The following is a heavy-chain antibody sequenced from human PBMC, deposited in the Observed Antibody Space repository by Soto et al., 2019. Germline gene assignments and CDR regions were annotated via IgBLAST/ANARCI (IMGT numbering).Heavy chain of an antibody. J-gene: IGHJ1*01. D-gene: IGHD2-15*01. V-gene: IGHV3-74*01. Sequence: EVQLVESGGGLVPPGGSLRLSCVVSEFTFSSSWMHWVRQGPGKGLVWVSRMNSDGSFINYADSVKGRFTTSRDNARNMIYLQMNSLRADDTGLYYCVTGWSEHWGQGTLVTVSS. CDR3: VTGWSEH. CDR2: MNSDGSFI. CDR1: EFTFSSSW.